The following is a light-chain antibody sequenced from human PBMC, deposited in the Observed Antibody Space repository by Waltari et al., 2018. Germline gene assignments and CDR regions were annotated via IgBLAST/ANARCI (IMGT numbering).Light chain of an antibody. CDR2: GAS. Sequence: DIVSTQSPGTLPLSPGETATLPCSASQSVSSSYLAWDQQKPGQSPRLLIYGASSRATGIPDRFSGSGSGTDFTLTISRLEPEDFAVYYCQQYGSSPLYTFGQGTKLEIK. CDR1: QSVSSSY. J-gene: IGKJ2*01. CDR3: QQYGSSPLYT. V-gene: IGKV3-20*01.